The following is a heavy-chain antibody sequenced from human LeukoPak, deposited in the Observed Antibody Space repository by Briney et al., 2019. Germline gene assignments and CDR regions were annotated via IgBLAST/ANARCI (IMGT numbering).Heavy chain of an antibody. CDR2: ISSSSTNM. V-gene: IGHV3-48*01. Sequence: GGSLRLSCAASGFTFSTYSMNWVRQAPGKGLQWVSYISSSSTNMYYADSVKGRFTISRDNAKNSLYLQMNSLRAEDTAVYYCAREYSSSSGRSFDYWAREPWSPSPQ. CDR3: AREYSSSSGRSFDY. D-gene: IGHD6-6*01. CDR1: GFTFSTYS. J-gene: IGHJ4*02.